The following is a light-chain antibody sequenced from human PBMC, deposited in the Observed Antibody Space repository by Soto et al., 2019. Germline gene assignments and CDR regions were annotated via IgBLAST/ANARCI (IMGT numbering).Light chain of an antibody. CDR3: QQSFTTPLT. CDR2: VAS. V-gene: IGKV1-39*01. Sequence: DIQMTQSPSSLSASVGDRVTITCRASQSVGRFLNWYQQKPGKAPTVLINVASTLRSGIPSRFSGSGSGTDFNLTINSLQPEDFATYFCQQSFTTPLTFGGGTKV. CDR1: QSVGRF. J-gene: IGKJ4*01.